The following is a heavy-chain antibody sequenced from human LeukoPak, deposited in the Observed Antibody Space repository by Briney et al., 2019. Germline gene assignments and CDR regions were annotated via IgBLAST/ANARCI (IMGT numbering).Heavy chain of an antibody. J-gene: IGHJ4*02. Sequence: GRTLRLSCGPSGFTFSRHGMHWVRQAPGKGLEWVGIISNDGSRKYYAHSVEGRFTISRDNSKNTLYLQMDSLRAEDTAVYYCARDRAWNYFDYWGQGTLVTVSS. CDR1: GFTFSRHG. V-gene: IGHV3-30*03. CDR2: ISNDGSRK. CDR3: ARDRAWNYFDY. D-gene: IGHD3-3*01.